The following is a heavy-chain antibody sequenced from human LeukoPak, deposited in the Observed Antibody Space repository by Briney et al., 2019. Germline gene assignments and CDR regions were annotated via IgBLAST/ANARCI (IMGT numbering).Heavy chain of an antibody. V-gene: IGHV4-59*01. CDR3: ARAVGGDGSGSL. J-gene: IGHJ4*02. D-gene: IGHD3-10*01. CDR1: GDSISTYY. Sequence: SETLSLTCTVSGDSISTYYWSWIRQPPGKGLEWIGCIYYRVTSDYNPSLKSRVTMSVDMSTRQISLKLSSVTAADTAVYYCARAVGGDGSGSLWGPGTLVTVSS. CDR2: IYYRVTS.